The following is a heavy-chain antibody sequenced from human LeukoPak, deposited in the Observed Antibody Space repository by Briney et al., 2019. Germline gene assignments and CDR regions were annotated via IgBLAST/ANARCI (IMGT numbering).Heavy chain of an antibody. CDR3: AYTNHLTY. V-gene: IGHV3-7*01. D-gene: IGHD3-16*01. Sequence: ETLSLTCTVSGGSISSSSYYWGWIRQPPGKGLEWVANIKYDGSEEYYADSVKGRFTISRDNAKNSLSLQMNYVRAGDTAIYYCAYTNHLTYWGQGTLVTVSS. CDR1: GGSISSSSYY. CDR2: IKYDGSEE. J-gene: IGHJ4*02.